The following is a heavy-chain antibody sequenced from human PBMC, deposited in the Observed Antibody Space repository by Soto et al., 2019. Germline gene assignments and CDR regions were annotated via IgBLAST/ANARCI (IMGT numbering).Heavy chain of an antibody. CDR3: ARALLSHSYDSGGYDSYFHAMDV. V-gene: IGHV1-58*01. CDR2: IVVGSGNT. J-gene: IGHJ6*02. D-gene: IGHD3-22*01. Sequence: SVKVSCKASGFTFTSSAVQWVRQARGQRLEWIGWIVVGSGNTNYAQKFQERVTITRDMSTSTAYMELSSLRSEDTAVYYCARALLSHSYDSGGYDSYFHAMDVWCQGTPVTV. CDR1: GFTFTSSA.